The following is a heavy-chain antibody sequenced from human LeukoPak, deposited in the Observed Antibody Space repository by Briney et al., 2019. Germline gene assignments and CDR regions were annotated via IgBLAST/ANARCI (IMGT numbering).Heavy chain of an antibody. D-gene: IGHD3-22*01. Sequence: SETLSLTCAVYGGSFSGYYWSWIRQPPGKGLEWIGEINHSGSTNYNPSLTSRVTISLATSNNQFSLTLSSLPAADTAVYDCARGRYYYDSSGYYPGYYMDVWGKGTTVTASS. J-gene: IGHJ6*03. CDR3: ARGRYYYDSSGYYPGYYMDV. CDR1: GGSFSGYY. CDR2: INHSGST. V-gene: IGHV4-34*01.